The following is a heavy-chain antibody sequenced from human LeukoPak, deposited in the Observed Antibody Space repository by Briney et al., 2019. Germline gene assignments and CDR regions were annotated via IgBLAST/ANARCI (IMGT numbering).Heavy chain of an antibody. V-gene: IGHV3-48*03. D-gene: IGHD3-22*01. J-gene: IGHJ4*02. CDR1: GFTFSSYE. Sequence: PGGSLRLSCAASGFTFSSYEMNWVRQAPGKGLEWVSYISSSGSTIYYADSVKGRFTISRDNAKNSLYLQMNSLRAEDTAVYYCAKDRGYDSSGYYPNYFDYWGQGTLVTVSS. CDR3: AKDRGYDSSGYYPNYFDY. CDR2: ISSSGSTI.